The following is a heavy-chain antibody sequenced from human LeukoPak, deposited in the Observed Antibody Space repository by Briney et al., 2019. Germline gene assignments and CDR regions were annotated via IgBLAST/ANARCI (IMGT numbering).Heavy chain of an antibody. J-gene: IGHJ6*02. CDR1: GYIFTSYW. CDR3: ARLRPEGVVVVPAAMVDV. CDR2: IDPTDSYT. D-gene: IGHD2-2*01. V-gene: IGHV5-10-1*01. Sequence: GESLKISCKGSGYIFTSYWISWVRQMPGKGLEWMGTIDPTDSYTNYSPSFQGHRTIAADKSTSTAYLQWSSLKASDTAMYYCARLRPEGVVVVPAAMVDVWGQGTTVTVSS.